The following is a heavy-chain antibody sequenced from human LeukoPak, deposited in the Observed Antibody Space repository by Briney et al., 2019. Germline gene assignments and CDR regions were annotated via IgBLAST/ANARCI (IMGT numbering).Heavy chain of an antibody. Sequence: SETLSLTCTVSRGSVTTYSWSWIRQPAGKGLEWIGRLSGSGDTNFNPSLKTRVTMLADESKNQFSLHLRSVTAADTAVYFCARDLTLTVAFDIWGQGTVVTVSS. J-gene: IGHJ3*02. CDR1: RGSVTTYS. CDR2: LSGSGDT. D-gene: IGHD3-16*01. V-gene: IGHV4-4*07. CDR3: ARDLTLTVAFDI.